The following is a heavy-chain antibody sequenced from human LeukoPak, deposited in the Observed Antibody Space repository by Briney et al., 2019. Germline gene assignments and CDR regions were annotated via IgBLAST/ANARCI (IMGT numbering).Heavy chain of an antibody. J-gene: IGHJ6*02. CDR2: IKQDGSEK. V-gene: IGHV3-7*01. CDR1: GFTFSDYW. Sequence: GGSLRLSCAASGFTFSDYWMSWARQAPGKGLEWVASIKQDGSEKNYVDSVKGRFTISRDSAKNILYLQMNSLRAEDTAVYYCARGRYYAMDVWGQGTTVIVSS. CDR3: ARGRYYAMDV.